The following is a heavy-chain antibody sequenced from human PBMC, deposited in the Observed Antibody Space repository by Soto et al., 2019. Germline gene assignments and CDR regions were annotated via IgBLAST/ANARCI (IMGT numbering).Heavy chain of an antibody. Sequence: PSETLSLPCTVSGGSISRGDYYWSWIRQPPGKGLEWIGYIYYSGSTYYNPSLKSRVTISVDTSKNQFSLKLSSVTAADTAVYYCARDHIAAAVVDYWGQGTLVTVSS. J-gene: IGHJ4*02. D-gene: IGHD6-13*01. V-gene: IGHV4-30-4*01. CDR1: GGSISRGDYY. CDR3: ARDHIAAAVVDY. CDR2: IYYSGST.